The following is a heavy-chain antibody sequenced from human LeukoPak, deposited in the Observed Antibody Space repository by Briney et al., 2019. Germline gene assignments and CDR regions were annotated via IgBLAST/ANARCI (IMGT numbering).Heavy chain of an antibody. Sequence: GGSLRLSCAASGFTFCSYAMHWVRQAPGKGLEWVAVISYDGSNKYYADSVKGRFTISRDNSKNTLYLQMNSLRAEDTAVYYCARDGRWGDYGDYVAHWYFDLWGRGTLVTVSS. CDR1: GFTFCSYA. CDR3: ARDGRWGDYGDYVAHWYFDL. CDR2: ISYDGSNK. J-gene: IGHJ2*01. D-gene: IGHD4-17*01. V-gene: IGHV3-30*01.